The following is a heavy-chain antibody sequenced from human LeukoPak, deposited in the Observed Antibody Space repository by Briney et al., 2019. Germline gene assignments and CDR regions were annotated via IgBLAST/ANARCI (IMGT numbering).Heavy chain of an antibody. V-gene: IGHV3-21*01. CDR3: AREPGYCSGGSCYSAIDY. Sequence: GGSLRLSCAASGFTFSSYSMNWVRQAPGKGLEWVSSVSSSSSYIYYADSVKGRFTISRDNAKNSLYLQMNSLRAEDTAVYYCAREPGYCSGGSCYSAIDYWGQRTLVTVSS. D-gene: IGHD2-15*01. CDR2: VSSSSSYI. J-gene: IGHJ4*02. CDR1: GFTFSSYS.